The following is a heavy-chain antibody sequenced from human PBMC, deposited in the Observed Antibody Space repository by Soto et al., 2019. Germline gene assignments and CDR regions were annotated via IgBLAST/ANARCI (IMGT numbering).Heavy chain of an antibody. CDR1: GGSISSYY. J-gene: IGHJ6*02. D-gene: IGHD3-10*01. Sequence: SETLSLTCTVSGGSISSYYWSWIRQPPGKGLEWIGYIYYSGSTNYNPSLKSRVTISVDTSKNQFSLKLSSVTAADTAVYYCARDPAYYYGSGSSPLFYYYYGMDVWGQGTTVTVSS. CDR2: IYYSGST. CDR3: ARDPAYYYGSGSSPLFYYYYGMDV. V-gene: IGHV4-59*01.